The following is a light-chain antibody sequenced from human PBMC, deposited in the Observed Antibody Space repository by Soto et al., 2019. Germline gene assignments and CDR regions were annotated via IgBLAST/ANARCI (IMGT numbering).Light chain of an antibody. CDR1: QTISSN. J-gene: IGKJ5*01. CDR2: GAS. Sequence: EIVMTQSPATLSVSPGEGATLSCRASQTISSNLAWYQQKPGQAPRLLIYGASTRATGIPARFSGSGSGTEFTLTISSLQSEDFAVYFCHQYNNWPRTFGQGTRLEIK. CDR3: HQYNNWPRT. V-gene: IGKV3-15*01.